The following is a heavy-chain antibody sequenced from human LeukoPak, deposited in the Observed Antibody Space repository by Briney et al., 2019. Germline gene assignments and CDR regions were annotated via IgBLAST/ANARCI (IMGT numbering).Heavy chain of an antibody. D-gene: IGHD3-16*01. CDR3: ARVGGSAYPSTGFDF. CDR1: GYSISSGYY. CDR2: IYHSGVT. Sequence: PSETLSLTCTVSGYSISSGYYWGWIRQPPGKGLEWIGSIYHSGVTDYNPSLKSRVTISADTSKNQFSLKLSSVTAADTAVYNCARVGGSAYPSTGFDFWGQGTLVTVSS. V-gene: IGHV4-38-2*02. J-gene: IGHJ5*01.